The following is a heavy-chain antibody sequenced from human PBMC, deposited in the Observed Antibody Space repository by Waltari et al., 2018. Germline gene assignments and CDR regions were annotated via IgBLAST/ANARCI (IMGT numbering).Heavy chain of an antibody. J-gene: IGHJ4*02. CDR2: INTDNGDT. V-gene: IGHV1-3*04. D-gene: IGHD1-1*01. CDR3: ARGLHRTAWIVDY. CDR1: GYTFTNYG. Sequence: QVQLVQSGAEVEKPGASVKVSCMTSGYTFTNYGIHWVRQAPGQRLEWMGWINTDNGDTQFSPKFQIRGTFTRDTFASTVYMELSSLTSEDTAVYYCARGLHRTAWIVDYWGQGTLVTVSS.